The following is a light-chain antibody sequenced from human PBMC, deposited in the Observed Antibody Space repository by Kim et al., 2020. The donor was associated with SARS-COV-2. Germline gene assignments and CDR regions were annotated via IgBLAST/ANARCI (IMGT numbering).Light chain of an antibody. J-gene: IGLJ2*01. Sequence: NFMLTQPHSVSESPGKTVTISCTRSSGSIARYYVQWYDQRPRSAPTTVIYENNQSPSGVPDRFSVSIDSSSNASSLTISGLKTEDEADYYRQSDDSSNHVIFGGGTQLTVL. CDR3: QSDDSSNHVI. CDR2: ENN. CDR1: SGSIARYY. V-gene: IGLV6-57*03.